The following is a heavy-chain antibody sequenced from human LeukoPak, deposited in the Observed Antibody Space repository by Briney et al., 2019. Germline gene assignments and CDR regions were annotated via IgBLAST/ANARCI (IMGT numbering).Heavy chain of an antibody. CDR2: ISTYNGNT. V-gene: IGHV1-18*01. CDR3: ARDRWELPTGYDY. Sequence: ASVKVSCKASGYTFTSYAMNWVRQAPGQGLEWMGWISTYNGNTNYAQKLQGRVSMTTDTSTSTAYMDLRSLRSDDTAVYYCARDRWELPTGYDYWGQGTLVTVSS. CDR1: GYTFTSYA. J-gene: IGHJ4*02. D-gene: IGHD1-26*01.